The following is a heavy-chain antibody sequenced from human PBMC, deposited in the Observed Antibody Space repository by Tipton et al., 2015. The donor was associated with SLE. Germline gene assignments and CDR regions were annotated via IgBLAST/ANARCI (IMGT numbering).Heavy chain of an antibody. CDR1: GGTFTSYG. D-gene: IGHD3-16*01. J-gene: IGHJ4*02. V-gene: IGHV1-69*01. CDR2: IIPMFRTT. CDR3: ASVGASTDYPYDS. Sequence: QLVQSGAEVKKPGSSVKVSCKASGGTFTSYGISWARQAPGQGLEWMGGIIPMFRTTNYAQKFQDRVTITADESTRTSYMELTSLRSEDTAVYFCASVGASTDYPYDSWGQGTLVTVSS.